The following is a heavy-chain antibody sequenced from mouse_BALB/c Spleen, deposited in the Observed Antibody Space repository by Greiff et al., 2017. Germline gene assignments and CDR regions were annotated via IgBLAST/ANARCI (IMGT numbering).Heavy chain of an antibody. Sequence: EVKLVESGGGLVKPGGSLKLSCAASGFTFSDYYMYWVRQTPEKRLEWVATISDGGSYTYYPDSVKGRFTISRDNAKNNLYLQMSSLKSEDTAMYYCARDPSTTRVYYAMDYWGQGTSVTVSS. V-gene: IGHV5-4*02. CDR2: ISDGGSYT. J-gene: IGHJ4*01. D-gene: IGHD1-1*01. CDR3: ARDPSTTRVYYAMDY. CDR1: GFTFSDYY.